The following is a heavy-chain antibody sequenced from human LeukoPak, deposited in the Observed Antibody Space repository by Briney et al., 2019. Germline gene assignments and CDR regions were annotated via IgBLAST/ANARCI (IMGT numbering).Heavy chain of an antibody. J-gene: IGHJ6*03. CDR3: ARGGGGKQDYMDV. V-gene: IGHV3-30*03. CDR2: ISYDGSNK. CDR1: GFTFSSYG. Sequence: GGSLRLSCAASGFTFSSYGMHWVRQAPGKGLEWVAVISYDGSNKYYADSVKGRFTISRDNSKNTLYLQMNSLRAEDTAVYYCARGGGGKQDYMDVWGKGTTVTISS. D-gene: IGHD4-23*01.